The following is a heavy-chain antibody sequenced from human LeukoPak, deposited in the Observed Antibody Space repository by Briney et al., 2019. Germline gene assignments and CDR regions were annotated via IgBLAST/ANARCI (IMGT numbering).Heavy chain of an antibody. V-gene: IGHV1-69*01. J-gene: IGHJ5*02. D-gene: IGHD6-6*01. CDR2: IIPIFGTA. Sequence: SVKVSCKASGGTFSSYAISWVRQAPGQGLEWMGGIIPIFGTANYAQKFQGRVTITADESTSTAYMELSSLRSEDTAVYYCARTGSSCWASGWCDPWGQGTLVTVSS. CDR1: GGTFSSYA. CDR3: ARTGSSCWASGWCDP.